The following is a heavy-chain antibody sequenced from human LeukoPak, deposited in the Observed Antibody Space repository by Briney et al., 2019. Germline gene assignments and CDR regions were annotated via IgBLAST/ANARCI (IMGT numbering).Heavy chain of an antibody. CDR3: ATYYYDSSGYSLPGY. D-gene: IGHD3-22*01. CDR1: GYTFTGYY. V-gene: IGHV1-2*06. CDR2: INPNSGGT. J-gene: IGHJ4*02. Sequence: ASVKVSCKASGYTFTGYYMHWVRQAPGQGLEWMGRINPNSGGTNYAQKLQGRVTMTRDTSISTAYMELSRLRSDDTAVYYCATYYYDSSGYSLPGYWGQGTLVTVSS.